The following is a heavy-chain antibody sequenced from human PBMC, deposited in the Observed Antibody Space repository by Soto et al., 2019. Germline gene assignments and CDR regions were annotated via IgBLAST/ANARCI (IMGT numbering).Heavy chain of an antibody. V-gene: IGHV3-11*06. CDR3: ATDDSSVLEYFDY. D-gene: IGHD3-22*01. Sequence: GGSLRLSCAASGFSFSDHYMSWIRQAPGKGLEWVSYISSSTFYTNYADSVKGRFTISRDNAKNTLYLQMNSLRAEDTAVYYCATDDSSVLEYFDYWGQGILVTVSS. J-gene: IGHJ4*02. CDR2: ISSSTFYT. CDR1: GFSFSDHY.